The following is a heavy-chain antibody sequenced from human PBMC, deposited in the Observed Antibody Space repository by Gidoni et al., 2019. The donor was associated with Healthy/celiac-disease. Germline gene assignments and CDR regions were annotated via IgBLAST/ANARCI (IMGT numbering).Heavy chain of an antibody. CDR3: ARALTNWFDP. V-gene: IGHV4-39*01. CDR1: GGSISSSSYY. CDR2: IYYSGST. J-gene: IGHJ5*02. Sequence: QLQLQESGPGLVKPSETLSLTCTVSGGSISSSSYYWGWSRQPPGKGLAWIGSIYYSGSTYYNPSLKSRVTISVDTSKNQFALKLSSVTAADTAVYYCARALTNWFDPWGQGTLVTVSS.